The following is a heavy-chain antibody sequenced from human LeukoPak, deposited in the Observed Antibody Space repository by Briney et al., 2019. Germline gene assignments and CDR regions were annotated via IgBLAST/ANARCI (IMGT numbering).Heavy chain of an antibody. J-gene: IGHJ4*02. CDR2: IYTSGST. D-gene: IGHD3-9*01. Sequence: SETLSLTCTVSGGSISSYYWSWIRQPAGKGLEWIGRIYTSGSTNYNPSLKSRVTMSVDTSKNQFSLKLRSVTAADTAVYFCARFPYFEGFDYWGQGTQVIVSS. V-gene: IGHV4-4*07. CDR3: ARFPYFEGFDY. CDR1: GGSISSYY.